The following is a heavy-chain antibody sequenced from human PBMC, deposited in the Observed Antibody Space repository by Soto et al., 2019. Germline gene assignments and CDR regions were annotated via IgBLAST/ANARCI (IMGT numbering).Heavy chain of an antibody. CDR1: GDSVSSNSAA. CDR3: ARARGSYYGSGSFYYYGMDV. J-gene: IGHJ6*02. CDR2: TYYRSKWYN. D-gene: IGHD3-10*01. Sequence: SQTLSLTCAISGDSVSSNSAAWNWIRQSPSRGLEWLGRTYYRSKWYNDYAVSVKSRITINPDTSKNQFSLQLNSVTPEDTAVYYCARARGSYYGSGSFYYYGMDVWGQGTTVTVS. V-gene: IGHV6-1*01.